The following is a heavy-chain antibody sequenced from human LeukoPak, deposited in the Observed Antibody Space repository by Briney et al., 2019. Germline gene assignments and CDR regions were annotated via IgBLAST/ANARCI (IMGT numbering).Heavy chain of an antibody. V-gene: IGHV3-21*01. CDR3: ARDAHYYDSSGITPFDY. CDR1: GFTFSSYS. D-gene: IGHD3-22*01. Sequence: GGSLRLSCAASGFTFSSYSMNWVRQAPGKGLEWASSISSSSSYIYYADSVKGRFTISRDNAKNSLYLQMNSLRAEDMAGYYCARDAHYYDSSGITPFDYWGQGTLVTVSS. J-gene: IGHJ4*02. CDR2: ISSSSSYI.